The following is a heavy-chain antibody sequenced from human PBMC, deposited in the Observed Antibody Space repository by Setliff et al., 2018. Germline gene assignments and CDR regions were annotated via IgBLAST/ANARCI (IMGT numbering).Heavy chain of an antibody. Sequence: ASVKVSCKASGGTFINYAISWVRQAPGQGLEWMGGIIPIFGTANYAQKFQGRVTITADESTSTAYMELSSLRSEDTAVYYCARVSRTIVAARGFDYWGQGTLVTVSS. CDR2: IIPIFGTA. J-gene: IGHJ4*02. CDR3: ARVSRTIVAARGFDY. D-gene: IGHD1-26*01. V-gene: IGHV1-69*13. CDR1: GGTFINYA.